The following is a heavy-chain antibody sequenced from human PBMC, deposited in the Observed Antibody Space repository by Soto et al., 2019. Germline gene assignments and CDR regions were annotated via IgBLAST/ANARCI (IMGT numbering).Heavy chain of an antibody. CDR1: GGSISSYY. V-gene: IGHV4-59*08. J-gene: IGHJ4*02. Sequence: PSETLSLTCTVSGGSISSYYWSWIRQPPGKGLEWIGYIYYSGSTNYNPSLKSRVTISVDTSKNQFSLKLSSVTAADTAVYYCARLRARLRLPEYFDYWGQGTLVTVSS. D-gene: IGHD4-17*01. CDR2: IYYSGST. CDR3: ARLRARLRLPEYFDY.